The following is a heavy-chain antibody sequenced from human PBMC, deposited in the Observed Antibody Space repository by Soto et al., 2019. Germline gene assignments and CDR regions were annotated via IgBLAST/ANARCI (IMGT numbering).Heavy chain of an antibody. V-gene: IGHV3-21*04. J-gene: IGHJ5*01. Sequence: LRLSCAASGFTFSSYSMNWVRQAPGKGLEWVSSISSSSSYIYYADSVKGRFTISRDKSRNLFSLNLTSVTAADTAVYYCARDRYFYDSRGYYRTLDSWGQGTLVTVSS. D-gene: IGHD3-22*01. CDR2: ISSSSSYI. CDR3: ARDRYFYDSRGYYRTLDS. CDR1: GFTFSSYS.